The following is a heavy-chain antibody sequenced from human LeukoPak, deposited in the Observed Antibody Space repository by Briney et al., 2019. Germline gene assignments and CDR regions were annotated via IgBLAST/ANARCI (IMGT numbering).Heavy chain of an antibody. CDR1: GFTFDDYA. Sequence: GGSLRLSCAASGFTFDDYAMHWVRQAPGKGLEWVSGISWNSDDIDYADSVKGRFTISRDNAKNSLYLQMNSLRAEDTALYYCARDINYDSFTYSYGMDAWGQGTTVTVSS. CDR2: ISWNSDDI. J-gene: IGHJ6*02. CDR3: ARDINYDSFTYSYGMDA. V-gene: IGHV3-9*01. D-gene: IGHD3-22*01.